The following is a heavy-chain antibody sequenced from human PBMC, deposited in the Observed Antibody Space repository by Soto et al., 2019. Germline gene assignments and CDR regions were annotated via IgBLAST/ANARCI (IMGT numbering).Heavy chain of an antibody. CDR2: IIPIFGTA. Sequence: SVKVSCKASGGTFSSYAISWVRQAPGQGLEWMGGIIPIFGTANYAQKFQGRVTITADESTSTAYMELSSLRSEDTAVYYCARPPPTYSSSWYPFDYWGQGTLVTVSS. CDR3: ARPPPTYSSSWYPFDY. CDR1: GGTFSSYA. D-gene: IGHD6-13*01. V-gene: IGHV1-69*13. J-gene: IGHJ4*02.